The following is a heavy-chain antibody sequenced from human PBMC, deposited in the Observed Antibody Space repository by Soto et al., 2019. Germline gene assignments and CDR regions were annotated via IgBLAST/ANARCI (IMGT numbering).Heavy chain of an antibody. Sequence: QVQLVQSGAEVKKPGASVKVSCKASGYTFTSYDINWVRQATGQGLEWMGWMNPNSGNTGYAQKFQGRVTMTRNTSISTAYMELSSLRSEDTAVYYCARDVYSSSSEDYYYYYGMDVWGQGTTVTVSS. D-gene: IGHD6-6*01. J-gene: IGHJ6*02. CDR3: ARDVYSSSSEDYYYYYGMDV. CDR2: MNPNSGNT. V-gene: IGHV1-8*01. CDR1: GYTFTSYD.